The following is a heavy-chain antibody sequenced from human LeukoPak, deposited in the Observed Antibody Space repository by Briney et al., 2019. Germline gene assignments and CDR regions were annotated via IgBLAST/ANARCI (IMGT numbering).Heavy chain of an antibody. Sequence: PSETLSLTCAVYGGSFRGYYWSWIRQPPGKGLEWIGEINHSGSTNYNPSLKSRVTISVDTSKNQFSLKLSSVTAADTAVYYCARLLSRRLRYFDWLLIGDYFDYWGQGTLVTVSS. CDR3: ARLLSRRLRYFDWLLIGDYFDY. V-gene: IGHV4-34*01. J-gene: IGHJ4*02. D-gene: IGHD3-9*01. CDR2: INHSGST. CDR1: GGSFRGYY.